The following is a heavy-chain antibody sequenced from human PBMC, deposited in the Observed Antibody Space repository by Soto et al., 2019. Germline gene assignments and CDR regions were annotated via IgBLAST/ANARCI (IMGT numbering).Heavy chain of an antibody. CDR3: ARHPYGDLPYYYYYYMDV. Sequence: GGSLRLSCAASGFTVSSNYMSWVRQAPGKGLEWVSVIYSGGSTYYADSVKGRFTISRDNSKNTLYLQMNSLRAEDTAVYYCARHPYGDLPYYYYYYMDVWGKGTTVTVSS. V-gene: IGHV3-66*04. CDR1: GFTVSSNY. CDR2: IYSGGST. D-gene: IGHD4-17*01. J-gene: IGHJ6*03.